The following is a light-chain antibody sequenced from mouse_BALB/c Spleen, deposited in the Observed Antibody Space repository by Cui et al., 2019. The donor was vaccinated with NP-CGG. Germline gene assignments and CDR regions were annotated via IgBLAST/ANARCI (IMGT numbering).Light chain of an antibody. CDR2: GTN. Sequence: QAVVTQESVLTTSPGETVTLTCRSSTGAVTTSNYANWVQEKPDHLFTGLIGGTNNRAPGVPARFSGSLIGDKDALTITGAQTEDEAIYFCALWYSNHWVFGGGTKLTVL. V-gene: IGLV1*01. CDR3: ALWYSNHWV. CDR1: TGAVTTSNY. J-gene: IGLJ1*01.